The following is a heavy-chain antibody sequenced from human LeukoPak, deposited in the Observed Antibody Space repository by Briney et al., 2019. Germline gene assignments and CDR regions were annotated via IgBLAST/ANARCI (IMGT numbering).Heavy chain of an antibody. J-gene: IGHJ6*03. CDR2: INHSGST. CDR3: ARGAMVRGPTEYGYYYYMDV. CDR1: DGSFSGYY. V-gene: IGHV4-34*01. Sequence: SETLSLTCAVYDGSFSGYYWSWIRQPPGKGLEWIGEINHSGSTNYNPSLKSRVTISVDTSKNQFSLKLSSVTAADTTVYYCARGAMVRGPTEYGYYYYMDVWGKGTTVTVSS. D-gene: IGHD3-10*01.